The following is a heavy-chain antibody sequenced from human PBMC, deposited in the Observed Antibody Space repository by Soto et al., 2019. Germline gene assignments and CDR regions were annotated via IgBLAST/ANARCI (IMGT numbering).Heavy chain of an antibody. CDR2: ISTSSTYI. J-gene: IGHJ4*02. Sequence: EVQLVESGGGLVKPGGSLRLSCAASRFTFSSYSMNWVRQAPGKGLEWVSSISTSSTYIYYADSVKGRFTISRDNAKNSLYLQMNSLRAEDTAVYYCARGPIGNFDYWGQGTLVTVSS. CDR1: RFTFSSYS. CDR3: ARGPIGNFDY. V-gene: IGHV3-21*06.